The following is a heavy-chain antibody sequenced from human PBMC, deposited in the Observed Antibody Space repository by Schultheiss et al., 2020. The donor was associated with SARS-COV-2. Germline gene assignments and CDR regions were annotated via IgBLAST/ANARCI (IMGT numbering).Heavy chain of an antibody. Sequence: SETLSLTCSVSGDSITTSYWSWFRQPPGKGLEWIGYIHYSGGTNSNPSLEGRVVTSVDTSKNQFSLKLSSVTAADTAIYYCAGSGYRYGARWWGQGALVTVSS. CDR2: IHYSGGT. V-gene: IGHV4-59*03. D-gene: IGHD5-18*01. J-gene: IGHJ4*02. CDR1: GDSITTSY. CDR3: AGSGYRYGARW.